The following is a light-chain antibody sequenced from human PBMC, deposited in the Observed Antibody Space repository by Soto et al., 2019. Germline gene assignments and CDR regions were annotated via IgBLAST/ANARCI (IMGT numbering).Light chain of an antibody. V-gene: IGKV3-11*01. CDR3: QQSRDWPIT. CDR1: QSVSNY. Sequence: EIVLTQSPATLSLSPGERATVSCRASQSVSNYLAWYQQKPGQAPRLLMYDASNRATGIPARFSGSGSGTDFTLTITSLEPEDFAVYYCQQSRDWPITFGGGTKVEIK. CDR2: DAS. J-gene: IGKJ4*01.